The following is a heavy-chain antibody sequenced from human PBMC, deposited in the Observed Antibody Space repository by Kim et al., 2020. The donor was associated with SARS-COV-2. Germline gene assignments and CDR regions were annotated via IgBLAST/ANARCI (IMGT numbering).Heavy chain of an antibody. CDR2: T. Sequence: TNYNPSLKSRVTIAGDTSKNRFSLKLSSVTAADTAVYYCARGGARRYFDYWGQGTLVTVSS. D-gene: IGHD3-16*01. CDR3: ARGGARRYFDY. J-gene: IGHJ4*02. V-gene: IGHV4-59*09.